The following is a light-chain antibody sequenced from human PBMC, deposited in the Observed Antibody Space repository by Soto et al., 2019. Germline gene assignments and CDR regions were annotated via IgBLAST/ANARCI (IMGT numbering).Light chain of an antibody. V-gene: IGKV3-20*01. Sequence: EVVFTQSPGTLSLSPGERATLSCRASQGVSSNLAWYQQRPGQAPRLLIYGASSRATGIPDRISGSGSGTEFTLTISRLEPEDFAVYYCQQYGGSRTFGQGTKVDIK. CDR3: QQYGGSRT. CDR1: QGVSSN. CDR2: GAS. J-gene: IGKJ1*01.